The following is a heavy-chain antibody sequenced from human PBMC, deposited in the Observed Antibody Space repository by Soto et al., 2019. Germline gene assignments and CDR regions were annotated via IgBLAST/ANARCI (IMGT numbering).Heavy chain of an antibody. D-gene: IGHD2-15*01. Sequence: ASVKVSCKASGYTFTSYGISWVRQAPGQGLEWMGWISAYNGNTNYAQKLQGRVTMTTDTSTSTAYMELRSLRSDDTAVYYCARVSRGYCSGGSCLGAFDIWDQGTMVTVSS. J-gene: IGHJ3*02. CDR2: ISAYNGNT. CDR1: GYTFTSYG. V-gene: IGHV1-18*01. CDR3: ARVSRGYCSGGSCLGAFDI.